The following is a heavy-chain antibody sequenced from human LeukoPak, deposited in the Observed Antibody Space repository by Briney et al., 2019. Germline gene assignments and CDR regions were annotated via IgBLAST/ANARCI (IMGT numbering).Heavy chain of an antibody. J-gene: IGHJ4*02. V-gene: IGHV4-38-2*02. CDR2: MYYTGIA. CDR1: DYAISSGFY. CDR3: TRDLGYGGNFYSDN. Sequence: SGTLSLTCSVSDYAISSGFYWGWVRQSPGKGLEWIATMYYTGIAYYNPSLKSRVSMSVDTSKNQFSLKLNSVTAADTAMYYCTRDLGYGGNFYSDNWGQGALVTVSP. D-gene: IGHD2-21*01.